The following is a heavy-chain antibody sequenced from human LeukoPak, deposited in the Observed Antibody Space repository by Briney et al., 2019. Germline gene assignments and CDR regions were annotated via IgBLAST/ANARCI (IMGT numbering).Heavy chain of an antibody. D-gene: IGHD3-10*01. CDR2: IYYSGST. V-gene: IGHV4-31*03. CDR1: GGSISSGGYY. J-gene: IGHJ3*02. CDR3: ARGSYGSGSYLPNDAFDI. Sequence: SETLSLTCTVSGGSISSGGYYWSWIRQHPGKGLEWIGHIYYSGSTYYNPSLKSRVTISVDTSKNQFSLKLSSVTAADTAVYYCARGSYGSGSYLPNDAFDIWDQGTMVTVSS.